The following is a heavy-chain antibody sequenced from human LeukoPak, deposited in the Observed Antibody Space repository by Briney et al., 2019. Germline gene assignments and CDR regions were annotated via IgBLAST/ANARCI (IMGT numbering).Heavy chain of an antibody. CDR2: IRYDGSNK. V-gene: IGHV3-30*02. Sequence: GGSLRLSXAASGFTFCSYGMHWVRQAPGKGLEWVAFIRYDGSNKYYADSVKGRFTISRDNSKNTLYLQMNSLRAEDTAVYYCATTYSSSWYYFDYWGQGTLVTVSS. CDR1: GFTFCSYG. D-gene: IGHD6-13*01. CDR3: ATTYSSSWYYFDY. J-gene: IGHJ4*02.